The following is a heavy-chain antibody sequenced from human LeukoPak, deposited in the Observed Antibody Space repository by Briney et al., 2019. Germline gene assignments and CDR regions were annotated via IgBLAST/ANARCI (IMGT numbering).Heavy chain of an antibody. CDR2: IYYSGST. CDR1: GGSISSSSYY. D-gene: IGHD5-24*01. J-gene: IGHJ5*02. CDR3: ARHTIETDWVGWFDP. V-gene: IGHV4-39*01. Sequence: SSETLSLTCTVSGGSISSSSYYWGWIRQPPGKGLEWIGSIYYSGSTYYNPSLKSRVTISVDTSKNQFSLKLSSVTAADTAVYYCARHTIETDWVGWFDPWGQGTLVTFSS.